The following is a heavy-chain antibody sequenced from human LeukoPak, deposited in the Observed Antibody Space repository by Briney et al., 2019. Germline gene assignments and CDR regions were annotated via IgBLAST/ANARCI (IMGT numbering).Heavy chain of an antibody. D-gene: IGHD4-11*01. CDR1: GFTFNTYW. Sequence: GGSLRLSCAVSGFTFNTYWMHWVRQAPGKSLEWVSRINRDGSSTTYRAYLEGRFTVSRENAKNTLYLHIDNLRAEDSAVYYCTRTTVTADWYFDVWGRGTRVTVSS. CDR3: TRTTVTADWYFDV. CDR2: INRDGSST. J-gene: IGHJ2*01. V-gene: IGHV3-74*01.